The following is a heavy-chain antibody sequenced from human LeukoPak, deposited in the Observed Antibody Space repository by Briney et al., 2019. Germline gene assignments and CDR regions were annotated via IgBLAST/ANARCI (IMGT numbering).Heavy chain of an antibody. V-gene: IGHV3-7*01. CDR3: ARDPYYYNSGSFAAFDI. CDR1: GFIFSNYA. D-gene: IGHD3-10*01. Sequence: GGSLRLSCAASGFIFSNYAMHWVRQAPGKGLEWVANIKPDGDEKYYVDSVKGRFTISRDNAKNSLYLQMDSLTAEDTALYYCARDPYYYNSGSFAAFDIWGQGTMVTVSS. CDR2: IKPDGDEK. J-gene: IGHJ3*02.